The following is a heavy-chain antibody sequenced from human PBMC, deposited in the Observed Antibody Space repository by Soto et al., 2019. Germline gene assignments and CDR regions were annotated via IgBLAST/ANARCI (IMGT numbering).Heavy chain of an antibody. J-gene: IGHJ5*02. D-gene: IGHD3-10*01. CDR1: GGSISSYY. CDR3: ARGGHYYGSGSEKSNYWFDP. CDR2: IYYSGST. V-gene: IGHV4-30-4*01. Sequence: SETLSLTCTVSGGSISSYYWSWIRQPPGKGLEWIGYIYYSGSTYYNPSLKSRVTISVDTSKNQFSLKLSSVTAADTAVYYCARGGHYYGSGSEKSNYWFDPWGQGTLVTVSS.